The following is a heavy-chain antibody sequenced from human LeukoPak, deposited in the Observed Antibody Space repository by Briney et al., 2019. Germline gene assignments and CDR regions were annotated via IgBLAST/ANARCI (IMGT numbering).Heavy chain of an antibody. CDR1: GYAFTSYG. D-gene: IGHD3/OR15-3a*01. CDR2: ISAYNGNT. CDR3: ARGGPPYYYYGMDV. J-gene: IGHJ6*02. V-gene: IGHV1-18*01. Sequence: GASVTVSFKASGYAFTSYGISWVRQAPGRGLEWMGWISAYNGNTNYAQKLQGRVTMTTDTSTSTAYMELRSLRSDDTAVYYCARGGPPYYYYGMDVWGQGTTVTVSS.